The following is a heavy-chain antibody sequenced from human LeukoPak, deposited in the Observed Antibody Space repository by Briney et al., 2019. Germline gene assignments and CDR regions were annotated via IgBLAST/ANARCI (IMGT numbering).Heavy chain of an antibody. CDR3: ARDHDYGGNLDY. D-gene: IGHD4-23*01. CDR1: GGTFSSYA. V-gene: IGHV1-69*05. Sequence: SVKVSCKASGGTFSSYAISWVRQAPGQGLEWRGRIIPIFGTANYAQKFQGRVTITTDESTSTAYMELSSLRSEDTAVYYCARDHDYGGNLDYWGQGTLVTVSS. J-gene: IGHJ4*02. CDR2: IIPIFGTA.